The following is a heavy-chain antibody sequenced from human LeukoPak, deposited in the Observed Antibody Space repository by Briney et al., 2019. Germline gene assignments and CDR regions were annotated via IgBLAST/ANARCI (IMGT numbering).Heavy chain of an antibody. Sequence: GGSLRLSCAASGFTFRSYAMTWVRQAPGKGLEWVSEISNIATINYADSVKGRFTISRDNSKNTLYLQMNSLRAEDTAVYYCAREVGYSSSWYAGNWFDPWGQGTLVTVSS. V-gene: IGHV3-66*01. D-gene: IGHD6-13*01. CDR3: AREVGYSSSWYAGNWFDP. CDR1: GFTFRSYA. J-gene: IGHJ5*02. CDR2: ISNIATI.